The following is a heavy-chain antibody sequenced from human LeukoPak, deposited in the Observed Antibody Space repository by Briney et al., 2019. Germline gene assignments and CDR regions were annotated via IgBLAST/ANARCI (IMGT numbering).Heavy chain of an antibody. D-gene: IGHD3-3*01. J-gene: IGHJ5*02. Sequence: SETLSLTCAVYGGSFSGYYWSWIRQPPGKGLEWIGEINHSGSTNYNPSLKSRVTISVDTSKNQFSLKLSSVAAADTAVYYCARGGITIFGVGNWFDPWGQGTLVTVSS. V-gene: IGHV4-34*01. CDR3: ARGGITIFGVGNWFDP. CDR2: INHSGST. CDR1: GGSFSGYY.